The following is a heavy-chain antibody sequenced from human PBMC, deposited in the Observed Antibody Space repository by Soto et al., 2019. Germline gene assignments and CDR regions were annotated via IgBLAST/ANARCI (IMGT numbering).Heavy chain of an antibody. CDR2: IIPIFGTA. J-gene: IGHJ4*02. V-gene: IGHV1-69*01. CDR1: GGTFSSYA. D-gene: IGHD5-12*01. CDR3: ARDRDIVATIRWPFDY. Sequence: QVQLVQSGAEVKKPGSSVKVSCKASGGTFSSYAISWVRQAPGQGLEWMGGIIPIFGTANYAQKFQGRVTITADESTSTAYMELSSLRSEDTAVYYCARDRDIVATIRWPFDYWGQGTLVTVSS.